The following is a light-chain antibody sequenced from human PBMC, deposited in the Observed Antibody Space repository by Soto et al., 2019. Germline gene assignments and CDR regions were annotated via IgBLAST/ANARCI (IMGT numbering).Light chain of an antibody. J-gene: IGLJ2*01. V-gene: IGLV2-23*01. CDR2: EGS. CDR3: CSYAGSSIP. Sequence: QSALTQPASVSGSPGQSITISCTGTSSDVGSYNLVSWYQQHPGKAPKLMIYEGSKRPSGVSNRFSGSKSGNTAYLTISGLQAEDEADYYCCSYAGSSIPFGGGTQLTVL. CDR1: SSDVGSYNL.